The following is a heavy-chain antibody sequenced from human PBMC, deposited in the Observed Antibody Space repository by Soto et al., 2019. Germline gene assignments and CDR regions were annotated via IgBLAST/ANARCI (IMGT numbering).Heavy chain of an antibody. D-gene: IGHD1-7*01. CDR2: ISYDGSNK. Sequence: QVQLVESGGGVVQPGTSLRLSCAPSGFTFRDYGMHWVREAPGEGLEWVAVISYDGSNKHYADSVKGRFTISRDNSKNTLYLQMNSLRAEETAVYYCAKDARELPLKWGQGTMVTVSS. CDR3: AKDARELPLK. J-gene: IGHJ4*02. CDR1: GFTFRDYG. V-gene: IGHV3-30*18.